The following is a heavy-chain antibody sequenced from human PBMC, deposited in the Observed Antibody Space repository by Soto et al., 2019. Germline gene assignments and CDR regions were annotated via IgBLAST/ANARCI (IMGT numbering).Heavy chain of an antibody. CDR2: MNPDSGNT. CDR1: GYTFINYD. D-gene: IGHD2-8*01. J-gene: IGHJ5*02. Sequence: QVQLVQSGAEVKKPGASVKVSSKASGYTFINYDINWVRQAPGQGLEWVGWMNPDSGNTGYAQNFQGRVTMTGNTSISSVYMELSSLTSEDTAVYYCARRRGSNGWFDLWGQGTLVTVSS. CDR3: ARRRGSNGWFDL. V-gene: IGHV1-8*01.